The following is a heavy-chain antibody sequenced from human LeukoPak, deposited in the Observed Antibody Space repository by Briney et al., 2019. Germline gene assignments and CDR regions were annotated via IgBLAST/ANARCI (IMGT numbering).Heavy chain of an antibody. J-gene: IGHJ4*02. CDR2: IKQDGSEK. CDR1: GFTFSSYW. CDR3: ARDWTDTAMGVFDY. V-gene: IGHV3-7*01. D-gene: IGHD5-18*01. Sequence: GGSLRLSCAAPGFTFSSYWMSWVRQAPGKGLEWVANIKQDGSEKYYVDSVKGRFIISRDNAKNSLYLQMNSLRAEDTAVYYCARDWTDTAMGVFDYWGQGTLVTVSS.